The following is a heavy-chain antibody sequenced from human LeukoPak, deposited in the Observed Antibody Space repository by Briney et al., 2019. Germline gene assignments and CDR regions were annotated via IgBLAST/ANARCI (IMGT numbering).Heavy chain of an antibody. Sequence: GGSLRLSCAAAGFAFSSYAMSWVRQAPGKGLEWVSAISGSGGSTYYADSVKGRFTISRDNSKNTLYLQMNSLRAEDTAVYYCAKGRWSSSWYSDYWGQGTLVTVSS. CDR2: ISGSGGST. CDR3: AKGRWSSSWYSDY. D-gene: IGHD6-13*01. V-gene: IGHV3-23*01. CDR1: GFAFSSYA. J-gene: IGHJ4*02.